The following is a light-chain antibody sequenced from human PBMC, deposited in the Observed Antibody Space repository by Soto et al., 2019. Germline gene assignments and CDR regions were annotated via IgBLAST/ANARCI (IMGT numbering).Light chain of an antibody. J-gene: IGKJ1*01. CDR1: QSISSN. CDR2: GAS. V-gene: IGKV3-15*01. Sequence: EIVMTQSPATVSVSPGERATLSCRASQSISSNLAWYQQKPGQAPRLLIYGASTRATGIPARFSGSGSGTEFTLTISSLQSEGFAVYYCQQYNNWPPWTFGQGTKVEIK. CDR3: QQYNNWPPWT.